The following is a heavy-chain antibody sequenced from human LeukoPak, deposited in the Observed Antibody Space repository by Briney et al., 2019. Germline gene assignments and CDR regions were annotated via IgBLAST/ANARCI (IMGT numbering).Heavy chain of an antibody. CDR1: GGTFSSYA. CDR2: ISAYNGNT. CDR3: ARDHPHSSGWYHGD. D-gene: IGHD6-19*01. J-gene: IGHJ4*02. V-gene: IGHV1-18*01. Sequence: ASVKVSCKASGGTFSSYAISWVRQAPGQGLEWMGWISAYNGNTNYAQKLQGRVTMTTDTSTSTAYMELRSLRSDDTAVYYCARDHPHSSGWYHGDWGQGTLVTVSS.